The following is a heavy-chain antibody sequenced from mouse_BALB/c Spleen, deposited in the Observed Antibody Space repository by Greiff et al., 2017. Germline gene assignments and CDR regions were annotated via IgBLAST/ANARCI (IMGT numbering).Heavy chain of an antibody. CDR1: GYTFTSYW. CDR2: INPSTGYT. CDR3: ARSGGFDV. J-gene: IGHJ1*01. V-gene: IGHV1-7*01. Sequence: QLQQSGAELAKPGASVKMSCKASGYTFTSYWMHWVKQRPGQGLEWIGYINPSTGYTEYNQKFKGKATLTADKSSNTAYMQLSSLTSEDSAVYFCARSGGFDVWGAGTTVTVSS. D-gene: IGHD3-1*01.